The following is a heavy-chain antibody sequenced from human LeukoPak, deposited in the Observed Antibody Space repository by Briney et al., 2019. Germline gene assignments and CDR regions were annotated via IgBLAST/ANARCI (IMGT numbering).Heavy chain of an antibody. J-gene: IGHJ4*02. V-gene: IGHV1-18*01. Sequence: AAVKVSCKASGYTFTSYGISWVRQAPGQGLEWMGWISAYNGNTNYAQKLQGRVTMTTDTSTSTAYMELSRLRSDDTAVYYCARESSNDYVWGSYRAYYFDYWGQGTLVTVSS. CDR3: ARESSNDYVWGSYRAYYFDY. D-gene: IGHD3-16*02. CDR1: GYTFTSYG. CDR2: ISAYNGNT.